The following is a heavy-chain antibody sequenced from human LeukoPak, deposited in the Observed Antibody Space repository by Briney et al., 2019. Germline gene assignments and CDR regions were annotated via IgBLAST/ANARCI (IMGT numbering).Heavy chain of an antibody. CDR2: IYHSGST. CDR1: NC. D-gene: IGHD4-11*01. J-gene: IGHJ2*01. Sequence: NCWIGWVRQMPGKGLEWIGEIYHSGSTNYNPSLKSRVTISVDKSKNQFSLKLSSVTAADTAVYYCAKYSNSPYWYFDLWGRGTLVTVSS. CDR3: AKYSNSPYWYFDL. V-gene: IGHV4-4*02.